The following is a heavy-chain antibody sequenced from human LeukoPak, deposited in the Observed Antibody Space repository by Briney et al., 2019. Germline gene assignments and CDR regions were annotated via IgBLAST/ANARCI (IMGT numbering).Heavy chain of an antibody. CDR1: GGSFSGYY. CDR2: INHSGST. Sequence: SETLSLTCAVYGGSFSGYYWSWIRQPPGKGLEWIGEINHSGSTNYNPSLKSRVTISVDTSKNQFYLKLSSVAAADTAVYYCARGRYYKFWGQGTLVTVSS. V-gene: IGHV4-34*01. J-gene: IGHJ4*02. CDR3: ARGRYYKF. D-gene: IGHD3-10*01.